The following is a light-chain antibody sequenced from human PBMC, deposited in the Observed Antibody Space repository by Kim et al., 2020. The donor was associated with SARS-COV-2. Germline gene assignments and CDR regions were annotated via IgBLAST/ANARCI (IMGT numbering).Light chain of an antibody. J-gene: IGKJ2*03. CDR3: MQALQTPRS. Sequence: PASISCRSSPSLLHSNGYNYLDWYLQKPGQSPQLLIYLGSNRASGVPDRFSGSGSGTDFTLKISRVEAEDVGVYYCMQALQTPRSFGQGTKLEI. CDR2: LGS. V-gene: IGKV2-28*01. CDR1: PSLLHSNGYNY.